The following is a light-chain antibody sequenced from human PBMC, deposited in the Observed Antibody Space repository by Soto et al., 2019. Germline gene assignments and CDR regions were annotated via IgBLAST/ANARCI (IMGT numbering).Light chain of an antibody. CDR2: EDN. CDR1: SGSIASNY. CDR3: QSYDSSNTVV. J-gene: IGLJ2*01. V-gene: IGLV6-57*01. Sequence: NFMLTQPHSVSESPGKTVTISCTRSSGSIASNYVQWYQQRPGSSTTTVIYEDNQRPSGVPDRFSGSIDSSANSASLTISGLKTEDEADYCCQSYDSSNTVVFGGGTKLTVL.